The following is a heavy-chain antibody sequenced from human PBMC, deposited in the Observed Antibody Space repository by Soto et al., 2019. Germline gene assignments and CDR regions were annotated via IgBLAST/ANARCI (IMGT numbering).Heavy chain of an antibody. CDR1: GGSISSGDYY. CDR3: ARDRRAPAAPFDY. D-gene: IGHD2-2*01. V-gene: IGHV4-30-4*01. J-gene: IGHJ4*02. CDR2: IYYSGST. Sequence: SETLSLTCTVSGGSISSGDYYWSWIRQPPGKGLEWIGYIYYSGSTYYNPSLKSRVTISVDTSKNQFSLKLSSVTAADTAVYYCARDRRAPAAPFDYWGQGXLVTVYS.